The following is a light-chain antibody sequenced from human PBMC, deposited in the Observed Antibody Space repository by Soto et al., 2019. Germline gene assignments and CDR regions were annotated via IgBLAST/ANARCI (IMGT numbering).Light chain of an antibody. V-gene: IGKV1-33*01. J-gene: IGKJ3*01. CDR3: QHCDYLPI. CDR1: HDITSF. CDR2: DAS. Sequence: DIQMTPSPSSLSASVGDRVTITCQASHDITSFLNWYQHKPGRAPKLLIYDASILEAGGPTRFSGSGSGTHFTFTISSLQPEDVATYYCQHCDYLPIFGPGTTVDFK.